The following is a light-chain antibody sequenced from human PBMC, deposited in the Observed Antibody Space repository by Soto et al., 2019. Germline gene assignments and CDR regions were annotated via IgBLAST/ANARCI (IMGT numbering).Light chain of an antibody. V-gene: IGLV1-40*01. CDR3: QSYDSSLRGV. Sequence: QSVLAQPPSLSGAPGQRVTISCTGSSSNIGAGYDVHWYQQLPGTAPKLLIYGNSNRPSGVPDRFSGSKSGTSASLAITGLQAEDEADYYCQSYDSSLRGVFGGGTKLTVL. J-gene: IGLJ3*02. CDR2: GNS. CDR1: SSNIGAGYD.